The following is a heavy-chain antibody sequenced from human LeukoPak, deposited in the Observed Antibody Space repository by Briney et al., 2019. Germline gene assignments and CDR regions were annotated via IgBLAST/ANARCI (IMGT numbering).Heavy chain of an antibody. CDR3: ARDLRNWFDP. J-gene: IGHJ5*02. Sequence: SDTLSLTCTVSGGSISSYYWSWIRQPPGKGLEWIGYIYYSGSTNYNPSLKSRVTISVDTSKNQFSLKLSSVTAADTAVYYCARDLRNWFDPWGQGTLVTVSS. V-gene: IGHV4-59*01. CDR1: GGSISSYY. CDR2: IYYSGST.